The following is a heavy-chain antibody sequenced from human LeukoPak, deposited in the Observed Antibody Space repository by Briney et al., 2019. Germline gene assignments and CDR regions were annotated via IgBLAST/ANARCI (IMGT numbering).Heavy chain of an antibody. J-gene: IGHJ4*02. CDR1: GYSISSGYY. D-gene: IGHD2-2*03. V-gene: IGHV4-38-2*01. CDR3: ARQGVDGYCSSTSCYAGVDS. CDR2: IYHSGST. Sequence: SETLSLTCAVSGYSISSGYYWGWIRQPPGKGLEWIGSIYHSGSTYYNPSLKSRVTISVDTSKNQFSLKLSSVTAADTAVYYCARQGVDGYCSSTSCYAGVDSWGQGTLVTVSS.